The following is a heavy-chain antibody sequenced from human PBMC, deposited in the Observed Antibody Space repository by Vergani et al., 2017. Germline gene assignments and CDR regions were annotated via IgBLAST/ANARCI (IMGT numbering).Heavy chain of an antibody. CDR1: GDIFNNYT. Sequence: QVHLEQSGTEVKKPGSSVKVSCKVSGDIFNNYTVTWVRQAPGQGLEWMGRIIPIIRLATSAQKFQDRVKITGDTSTNTVYMEMNNLRSEDTAVYYCARALGGIVVVTAFDYWGQGTLVTVSS. CDR3: ARALGGIVVVTAFDY. D-gene: IGHD2-21*02. J-gene: IGHJ4*02. CDR2: IIPIIRLA. V-gene: IGHV1-69*02.